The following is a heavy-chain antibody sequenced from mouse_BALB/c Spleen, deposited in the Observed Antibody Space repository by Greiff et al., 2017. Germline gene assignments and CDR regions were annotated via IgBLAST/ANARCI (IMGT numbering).Heavy chain of an antibody. D-gene: IGHD1-1*01. CDR2: ILPGSGST. Sequence: QVQLQQSGAELLKPGASVTISCKATGYTFSSYWIEWVKQRPGHGLEWIGEILPGSGSTNYNEKFKGKATFTADTSSNTAYMQLSSLTSEDSAVYYCARDYYGSSNYAMDYWGQGTSVTVSS. J-gene: IGHJ4*01. CDR1: GYTFSSYW. V-gene: IGHV1-9*01. CDR3: ARDYYGSSNYAMDY.